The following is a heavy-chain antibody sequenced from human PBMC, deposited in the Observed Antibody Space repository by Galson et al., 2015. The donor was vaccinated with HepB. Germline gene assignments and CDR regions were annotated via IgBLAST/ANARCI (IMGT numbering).Heavy chain of an antibody. Sequence: QSGAEVKKPGESLKISCKGSGYSFTSCWIGWVRQMPGKGLEWMGIIYPGDSDTNYSPSFQGHVTISAGKSISTAYLQWSSLKASDTAMYYCASHHCSSTSCPGEEQSDYFDYWGQGTLVTVSS. CDR1: GYSFTSCW. J-gene: IGHJ4*02. D-gene: IGHD2-2*01. CDR2: IYPGDSDT. V-gene: IGHV5-51*03. CDR3: ASHHCSSTSCPGEEQSDYFDY.